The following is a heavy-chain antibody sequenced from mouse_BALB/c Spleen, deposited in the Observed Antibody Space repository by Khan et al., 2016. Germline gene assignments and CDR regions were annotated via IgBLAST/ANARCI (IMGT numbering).Heavy chain of an antibody. J-gene: IGHJ2*01. CDR3: AGYYGHFFDY. CDR2: ISYSGST. D-gene: IGHD1-1*02. Sequence: EVKLEESGPSLVKPSQTLSLTCSVTGDSITSGYWNWIRKFPGNKLEYMGYISYSGSTYYNPSLKSRISITRDTSKSQYYLQLNSVTTEDKATYYCAGYYGHFFDYWGQGTTLTVSS. CDR1: GDSITSGY. V-gene: IGHV3-8*02.